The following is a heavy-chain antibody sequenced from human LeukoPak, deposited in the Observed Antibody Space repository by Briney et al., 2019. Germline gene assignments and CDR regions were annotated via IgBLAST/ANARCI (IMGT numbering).Heavy chain of an antibody. V-gene: IGHV3-74*01. CDR3: ARDTRYVMDV. CDR1: GFTFSKSW. Sequence: GGSLRLSCAASGFTFSKSWMHWVRQAPGKGLVWVAHIDITGDTTTYADSVRGRFTISRDNAKNTLYLQMNSLRAEDTAVYYCARDTRYVMDVWGQGTTVTVSS. J-gene: IGHJ6*02. D-gene: IGHD1-14*01. CDR2: IDITGDTT.